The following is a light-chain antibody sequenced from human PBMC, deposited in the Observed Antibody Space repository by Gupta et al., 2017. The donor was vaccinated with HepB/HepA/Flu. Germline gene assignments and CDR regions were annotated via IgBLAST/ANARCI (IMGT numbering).Light chain of an antibody. CDR2: RDV. J-gene: IGLJ3*02. V-gene: IGLV1-51*01. CDR1: NSDIGDHY. CDR3: GTRDVTLRGV. Sequence: QSVLTQPPSVSAAPGQKVTISCSGSNSDIGDHYVSWYQVVPGAAPKLLILRDVERPSGTPYRFSASKSGTSATLAITGLQTVDEAVYYCGTRDVTLRGVFGGGTRLTVL.